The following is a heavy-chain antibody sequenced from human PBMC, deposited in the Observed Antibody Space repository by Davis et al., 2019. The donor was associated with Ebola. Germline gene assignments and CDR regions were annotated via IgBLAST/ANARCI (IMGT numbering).Heavy chain of an antibody. Sequence: PGGSLRLSCAASGFTFSSYWMNWVRQAPGKGLEWISYISDSSATIYYADSVKGRFTISRDNAKNSLYLQMNSLRAEDTAVYYCAREFGGVDYWGQGTLVTVSS. CDR1: GFTFSSYW. V-gene: IGHV3-48*04. D-gene: IGHD3-16*01. CDR2: ISDSSATI. J-gene: IGHJ4*02. CDR3: AREFGGVDY.